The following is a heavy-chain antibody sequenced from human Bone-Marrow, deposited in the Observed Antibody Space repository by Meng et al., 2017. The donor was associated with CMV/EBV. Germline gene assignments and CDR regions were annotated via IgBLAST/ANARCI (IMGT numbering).Heavy chain of an antibody. J-gene: IGHJ6*02. Sequence: GESLRLTCAASGYTFRTYSLNWVRQAPGKGLEWVSSISSSSSYIYYADSVKGRFTISRDNAKNSLYLQMNSLRAEDTAVYYCARAEVDDFWSGYYTYYDYYGMDVWGQGTTVTASS. CDR2: ISSSSSYI. CDR1: GYTFRTYS. D-gene: IGHD3-3*01. CDR3: ARAEVDDFWSGYYTYYDYYGMDV. V-gene: IGHV3-21*01.